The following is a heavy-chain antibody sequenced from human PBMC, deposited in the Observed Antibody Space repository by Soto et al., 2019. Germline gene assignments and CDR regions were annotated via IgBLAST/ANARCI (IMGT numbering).Heavy chain of an antibody. CDR3: ARAGGLGEVAVDY. J-gene: IGHJ4*02. CDR2: IYHSGST. Sequence: QLQLQESGSGLVKPSQTLSLTCSVSGGSISSGGYSWSWIRQPPGKGLEWIGYIYHSGSTYYNPSLTSRGNPSVDRSKNQVSLKLSSVPAADTDVYYCARAGGLGEVAVDYWGQRTLVTVSS. CDR1: GGSISSGGYS. V-gene: IGHV4-30-2*01. D-gene: IGHD6-19*01.